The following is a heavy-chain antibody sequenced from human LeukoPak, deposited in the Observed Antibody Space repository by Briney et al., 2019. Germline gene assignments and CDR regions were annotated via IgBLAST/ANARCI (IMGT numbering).Heavy chain of an antibody. D-gene: IGHD3-9*01. CDR3: ARHGVTTTGYYWD. CDR1: GGSIGNTTFY. Sequence: PSETLSLTCTVSGGSIGNTTFYWGWIRQPPGKGLEWIGTIYYSGSTYYNPSLKSRVTISIDTSKNQFFLTLSSVTATDTAVYYCARHGVTTTGYYWDWGQGALVTVSS. V-gene: IGHV4-39*01. J-gene: IGHJ4*02. CDR2: IYYSGST.